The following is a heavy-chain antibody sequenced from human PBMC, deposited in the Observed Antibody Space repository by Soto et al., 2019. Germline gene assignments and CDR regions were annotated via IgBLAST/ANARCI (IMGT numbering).Heavy chain of an antibody. D-gene: IGHD5-12*01. Sequence: GGSLRLSCAASGFTFSSYGMHWVRQAPGKGLEWVAVIWYDGSNKYYADSVKGRFTISRDNSKNTLYLQMNSLRAEDTAVYYCARETSGAHSGYDSYYFDYWGQGTLVTVSS. CDR2: IWYDGSNK. CDR3: ARETSGAHSGYDSYYFDY. V-gene: IGHV3-33*01. J-gene: IGHJ4*02. CDR1: GFTFSSYG.